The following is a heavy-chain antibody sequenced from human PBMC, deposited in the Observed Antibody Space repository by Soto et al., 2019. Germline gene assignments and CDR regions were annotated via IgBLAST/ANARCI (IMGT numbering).Heavy chain of an antibody. CDR1: GGSFSGYY. D-gene: IGHD6-19*01. CDR3: ARLSAVDGSRSPLEY. Sequence: SETLSLTCAVYGGSFSGYYWSWIRQPPGKGLEWIGEINHSGSTNYNPSLKSRVTISVDTSKNQFSLKLSSVTAADTAVYYCARLSAVDGSRSPLEYWGQGTLVTVSS. J-gene: IGHJ4*02. CDR2: INHSGST. V-gene: IGHV4-34*01.